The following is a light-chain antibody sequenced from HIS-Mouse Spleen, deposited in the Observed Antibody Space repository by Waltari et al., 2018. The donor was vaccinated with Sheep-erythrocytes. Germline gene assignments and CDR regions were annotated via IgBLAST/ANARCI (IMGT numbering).Light chain of an antibody. J-gene: IGKJ2*01. CDR1: QSVSSY. V-gene: IGKV3-11*01. Sequence: EIVLTQSPATLSLSPGERVTLSCRASQSVSSYLAWYQQKPGQAPRLLIYDASNMATGIPARFSGSGSGTDFTLTISSLEPEDFAVYYCQQRSNWYTFGQGTKLEIK. CDR3: QQRSNWYT. CDR2: DAS.